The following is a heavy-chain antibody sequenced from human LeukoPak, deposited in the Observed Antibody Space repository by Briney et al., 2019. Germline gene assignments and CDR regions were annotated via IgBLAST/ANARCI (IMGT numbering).Heavy chain of an antibody. V-gene: IGHV3-74*01. J-gene: IGHJ5*02. CDR3: ANNWYP. CDR2: IKPDGTYT. Sequence: PGGSLRLSCVASGFTFSSDWTYWGRQAPGKGPVWVSGIKPDGTYTHYADSVKGRFTISRDDAKNTLHLQMNSLRVEDTAVYYCANNWYPWGQGTMVTVSS. CDR1: GFTFSSDW. D-gene: IGHD1-20*01.